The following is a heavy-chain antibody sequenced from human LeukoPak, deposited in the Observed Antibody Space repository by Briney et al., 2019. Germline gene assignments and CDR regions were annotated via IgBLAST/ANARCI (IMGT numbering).Heavy chain of an antibody. J-gene: IGHJ4*02. CDR2: ISYDGSNK. Sequence: GGSLRLSCAASGFTFSNYAMHWVRQAPGKGLEWVAVISYDGSNKYYADSVKGRFTISRDNSKNTLYLQMNSLRAEDTAVYYCARLYGIDYWGQGTLVTVSS. D-gene: IGHD3-16*01. CDR3: ARLYGIDY. CDR1: GFTFSNYA. V-gene: IGHV3-30-3*01.